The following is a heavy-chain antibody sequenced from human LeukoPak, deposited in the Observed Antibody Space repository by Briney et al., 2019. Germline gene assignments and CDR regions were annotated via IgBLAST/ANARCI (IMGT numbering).Heavy chain of an antibody. J-gene: IGHJ4*02. V-gene: IGHV3-11*04. CDR1: GFTFSDYY. Sequence: AGGSLRLSCAASGFTFSDYYMSWIRQAPGKGLEWVSYISKSGSTKDYADSVKGRFTISRDNAKNSLYLQINSLRAEDTAIYYCARRGYYDSSGYDYWGQGTLVTVSS. CDR3: ARRGYYDSSGYDY. D-gene: IGHD3-22*01. CDR2: ISKSGSTK.